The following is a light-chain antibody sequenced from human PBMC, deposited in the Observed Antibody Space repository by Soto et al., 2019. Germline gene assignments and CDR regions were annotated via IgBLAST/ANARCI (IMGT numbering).Light chain of an antibody. Sequence: QSVLTQPASVSGSPGQSITISCTGNSSDVGGYNYVSWYRQHPGRASKLMIYDVSNRPSGVSNRFSGSKSGNTASLTISGLQAEDEADDYCSSYTRSSTYVFGTGTKLTVL. CDR2: DVS. CDR3: SSYTRSSTYV. J-gene: IGLJ1*01. V-gene: IGLV2-14*01. CDR1: SSDVGGYNY.